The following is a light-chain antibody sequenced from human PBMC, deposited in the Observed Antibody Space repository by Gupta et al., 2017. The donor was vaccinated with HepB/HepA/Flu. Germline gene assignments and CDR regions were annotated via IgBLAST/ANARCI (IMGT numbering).Light chain of an antibody. CDR2: QDN. J-gene: IGLJ2*01. V-gene: IGLV3-1*01. CDR3: QAWDSSPPGV. CDR1: KLGNKY. Sequence: SYELTQPPSVSVSPGQTASITCSGDKLGNKYACWYQQKPGQSPVLVIYQDNKRPSGIPERFSGSNSGKKATLTISGTQAMDEADYDGQAWDSSPPGVFGGGTKLTVL.